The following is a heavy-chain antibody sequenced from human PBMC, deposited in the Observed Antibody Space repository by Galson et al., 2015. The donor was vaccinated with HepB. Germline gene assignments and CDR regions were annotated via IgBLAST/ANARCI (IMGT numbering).Heavy chain of an antibody. CDR2: IYSGGST. V-gene: IGHV3-53*01. CDR1: GFTVSSNY. CDR3: AREEGTVTTWIDY. D-gene: IGHD4-17*01. Sequence: SLRLSCAASGFTVSSNYMSWVRQAPGKGLEWVSVIYSGGSTYYADSVKGRFTISRDNSKNTLYLQMNSLRAEDTAVYYCAREEGTVTTWIDYWGQGTLVTVSS. J-gene: IGHJ4*02.